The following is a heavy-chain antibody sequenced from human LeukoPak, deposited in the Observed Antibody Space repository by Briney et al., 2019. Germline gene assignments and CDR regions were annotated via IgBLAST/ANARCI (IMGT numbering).Heavy chain of an antibody. V-gene: IGHV3-7*01. CDR1: GFTFSSYW. J-gene: IGHJ6*03. CDR3: ARHPSSYYYYMDV. Sequence: GGSLRLSCAASGFTFSSYWMSWVRQAPGKGLEWVANIKQDGSEKYYVDSVKGRFTISRDNAKNSLYLQMNSLRAEDTAVYYCARHPSSYYYYMDVWGKGTTVTVSS. CDR2: IKQDGSEK.